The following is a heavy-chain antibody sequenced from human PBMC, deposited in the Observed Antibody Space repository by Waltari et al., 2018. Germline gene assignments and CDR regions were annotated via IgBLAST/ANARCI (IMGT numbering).Heavy chain of an antibody. CDR1: GFTFSSYA. CDR3: ARHPSPSSGWYGAFVY. CDR2: IYYSGST. V-gene: IGHV4-38-2*01. J-gene: IGHJ4*02. Sequence: VQLLESGGGLVQPGGSLRLSCAASGFTFSSYAMSWVRQAPGKGLEWIGSIYYSGSTYYNPSLKSRVTISVDTSKNQFSLKLSSVTAADTAVYYCARHPSPSSGWYGAFVYWGQGTLVTVSS. D-gene: IGHD6-19*01.